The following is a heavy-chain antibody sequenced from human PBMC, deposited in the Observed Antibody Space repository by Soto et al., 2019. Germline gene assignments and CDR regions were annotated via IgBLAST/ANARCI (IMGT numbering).Heavy chain of an antibody. CDR3: ARGRIVASIHDAFEI. V-gene: IGHV1-18*01. D-gene: IGHD2-21*01. J-gene: IGHJ3*02. CDR1: GYDFTSYG. CDR2: ISAYNGKR. Sequence: QGQLLQSGDEVKKPEASVRVSCRASGYDFTSYGISWVRQAPGQGLEWVSWISAYNGKRDTAQKFQGRGTMTLDTSTDTAHMELGDLTSADTAVYYCARGRIVASIHDAFEIWGQGTMVAVSS.